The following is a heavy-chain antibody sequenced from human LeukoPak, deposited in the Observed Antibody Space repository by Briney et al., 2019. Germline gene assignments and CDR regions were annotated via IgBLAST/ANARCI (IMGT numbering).Heavy chain of an antibody. V-gene: IGHV3-21*01. Sequence: GGSLRLSCAASGFTFSSYNLNWVRQAPGKGLGWVSSISSSSTYIYYADSVKGRFTISRDNAKNSLYLQMNSLRAEDTAVYYCARGPSGGNASGYWGQGTLVTVSS. D-gene: IGHD4-23*01. CDR1: GFTFSSYN. J-gene: IGHJ4*02. CDR2: ISSSSTYI. CDR3: ARGPSGGNASGY.